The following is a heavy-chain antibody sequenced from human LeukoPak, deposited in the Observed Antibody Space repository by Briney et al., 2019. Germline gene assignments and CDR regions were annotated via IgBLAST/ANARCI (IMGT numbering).Heavy chain of an antibody. V-gene: IGHV1-58*01. CDR3: ARDQTAVAGITRRYYFDY. J-gene: IGHJ4*02. CDR1: GFTFTSSA. CDR2: IVVGSGNT. Sequence: SVKVSCKASGFTFTSSAVQWVRQARGQRLEWIGWIVVGSGNTNYAQKFQERVTITRDMSTSTAYMELSSLRSEDTAVYYCARDQTAVAGITRRYYFDYWGQGTLVTVSS. D-gene: IGHD6-19*01.